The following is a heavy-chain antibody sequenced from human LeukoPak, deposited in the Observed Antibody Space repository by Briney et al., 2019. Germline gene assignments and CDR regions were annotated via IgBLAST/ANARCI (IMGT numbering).Heavy chain of an antibody. CDR2: IRYDGNKK. CDR3: ARDPPHYYGSGSYADY. CDR1: KFTFGNYG. Sequence: PGGSVRLSCVASKFTFGNYGMHWVRQTPGKGLEWVAFIRYDGNKKDYADSVKGRFTISRDNSKNSLYLQMNSLRAEDTAVYYCARDPPHYYGSGSYADYWGQGTLVTVSS. D-gene: IGHD3-10*01. V-gene: IGHV3-30*02. J-gene: IGHJ4*02.